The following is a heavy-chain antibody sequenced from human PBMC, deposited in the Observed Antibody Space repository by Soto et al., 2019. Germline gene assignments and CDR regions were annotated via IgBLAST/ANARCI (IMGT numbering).Heavy chain of an antibody. D-gene: IGHD2-15*01. CDR2: IGGGSSTI. CDR1: GFTFSSFN. CDR3: ARVGAGRYDAFDI. Sequence: EVQLVESGGGLVQPGGSLRLSCAASGFTFSSFNMNWVRQTPGKGLEWVSYIGGGSSTIYYADSVKGRFTISRDKAKNSLFLQMNSLRAEDTAVYYCARVGAGRYDAFDIWGQGTMVTVSS. V-gene: IGHV3-48*01. J-gene: IGHJ3*02.